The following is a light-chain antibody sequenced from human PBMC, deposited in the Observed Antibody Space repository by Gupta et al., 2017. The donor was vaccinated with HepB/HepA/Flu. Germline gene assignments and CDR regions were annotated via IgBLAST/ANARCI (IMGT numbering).Light chain of an antibody. Sequence: QSVLTQPPSASGTPAQRVTISCSGSSSNIGSNTVNWYQQLPGTAPKLLIYSNNQRPSGVPDRFSGSKSGTSASLAISGPQSEDEADYYCAAWDDSLNGPFVFGTGTKVTVL. CDR1: SSNIGSNT. CDR2: SNN. V-gene: IGLV1-44*01. J-gene: IGLJ1*01. CDR3: AAWDDSLNGPFV.